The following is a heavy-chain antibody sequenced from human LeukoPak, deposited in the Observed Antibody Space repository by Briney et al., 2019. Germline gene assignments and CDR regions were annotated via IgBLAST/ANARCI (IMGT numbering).Heavy chain of an antibody. Sequence: PSETLSLTCTVSGGSIGSNDWWSWVRQAPGKGLEWIGEIHHSGSTVYNPSLQSRVTILLDKSRNQFSLNLSSVTAADTAVYYCAKEDSGSYLWGQGTLVTVSS. V-gene: IGHV4-4*02. CDR2: IHHSGST. CDR1: GGSIGSNDW. D-gene: IGHD1-26*01. J-gene: IGHJ4*02. CDR3: AKEDSGSYL.